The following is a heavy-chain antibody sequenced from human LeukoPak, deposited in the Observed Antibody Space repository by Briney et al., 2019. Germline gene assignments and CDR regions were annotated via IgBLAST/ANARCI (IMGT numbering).Heavy chain of an antibody. V-gene: IGHV1-18*01. Sequence: ASVKVSFKASGYTFTSYGISWVRQAPGQGLEWMGWISAYNGNTNYAQKLQGRVTMTTDTSTSTAHMELRSLRSDDTAVYYCARGGPSYGSGSDAFDIWGQGTMVTVSS. CDR3: ARGGPSYGSGSDAFDI. D-gene: IGHD3-10*01. CDR1: GYTFTSYG. CDR2: ISAYNGNT. J-gene: IGHJ3*02.